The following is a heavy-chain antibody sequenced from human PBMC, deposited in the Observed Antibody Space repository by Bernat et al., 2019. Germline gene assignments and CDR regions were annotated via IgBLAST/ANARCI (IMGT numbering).Heavy chain of an antibody. Sequence: EVQLLESGGGLVQPGGSLGLSCAASGFTFSSYAMNWVRQAPWKGLEWVSAIRDSGGSTDYADSVKGRFTISRDKSKNTLYLQMNSLSAEDTAVYYCAKMGLSAVPAAIDYWGRGTLVTVSS. CDR3: AKMGLSAVPAAIDY. CDR2: IRDSGGST. J-gene: IGHJ4*02. V-gene: IGHV3-23*01. D-gene: IGHD2-2*01. CDR1: GFTFSSYA.